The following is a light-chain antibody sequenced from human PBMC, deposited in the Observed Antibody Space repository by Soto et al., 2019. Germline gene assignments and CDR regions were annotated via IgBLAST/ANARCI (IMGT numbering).Light chain of an antibody. CDR2: DVS. CDR3: CSYAGSYFPYV. J-gene: IGLJ1*01. Sequence: QSALTQPRSVSGSPGQSVTISCTGTSSDVGDYNYVSWYQQHPGKAPKLMIYDVSKRPSGVPDRFSGSKSGNTASLTISGLQAEDEADYYCCSYAGSYFPYVFGTGTKLTVL. V-gene: IGLV2-11*01. CDR1: SSDVGDYNY.